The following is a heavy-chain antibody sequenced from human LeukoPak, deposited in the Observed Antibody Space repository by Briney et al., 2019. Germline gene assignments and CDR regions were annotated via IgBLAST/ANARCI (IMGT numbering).Heavy chain of an antibody. Sequence: GGSLRLSCAASGFTFSNYWMHWVRQAPGKGLVWVSRINSDGINTSYADSVMGRFTISRDNAKNTLNLQMNSLRAEDTAVYYCARDLGQYYDTSDNWFDPWGQGTLVTASS. CDR2: INSDGINT. J-gene: IGHJ5*02. V-gene: IGHV3-74*01. D-gene: IGHD3-22*01. CDR1: GFTFSNYW. CDR3: ARDLGQYYDTSDNWFDP.